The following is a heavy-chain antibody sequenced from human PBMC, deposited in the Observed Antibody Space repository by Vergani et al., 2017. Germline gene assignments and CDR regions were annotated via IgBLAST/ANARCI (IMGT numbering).Heavy chain of an antibody. Sequence: QVQLQESGPGLVKPSQTLSLTCTVSGGSISSGSYYWSWIRQPAGKGLEWIGRIYTSGSTNYNPSLKSRVTISVDTSKNQFSLKLSSVTAADTAVYYCARERRGWEGGVDYWGQGTLVTVSS. J-gene: IGHJ4*02. CDR1: GGSISSGSYY. D-gene: IGHD1-26*01. CDR3: ARERRGWEGGVDY. V-gene: IGHV4-61*02. CDR2: IYTSGST.